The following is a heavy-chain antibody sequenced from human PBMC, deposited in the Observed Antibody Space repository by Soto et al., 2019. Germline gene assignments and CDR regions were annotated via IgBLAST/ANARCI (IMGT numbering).Heavy chain of an antibody. CDR1: GFSVNNNY. J-gene: IGHJ4*02. D-gene: IGHD2-21*01. Sequence: GGSLRLSCSASGFSVNNNYMTWVRQAPGRRPEWVAVIYTRGTTHYADFATGRFTFSRDNSKNTLYLQMDSLRPEDTAVYYCAKLWGYYFESWGPGTLVTVSS. V-gene: IGHV3-53*01. CDR2: IYTRGTT. CDR3: AKLWGYYFES.